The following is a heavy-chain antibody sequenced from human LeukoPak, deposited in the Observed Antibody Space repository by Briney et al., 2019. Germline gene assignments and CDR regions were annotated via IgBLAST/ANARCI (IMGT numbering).Heavy chain of an antibody. D-gene: IGHD6-19*01. J-gene: IGHJ4*02. Sequence: PGGSLRLSCAASGFTFSRHGMHWVRQAPGKGLEWVAVISYDGSNKHYADSVKGRFTISRDNSKNTLYLQVNSLRAEDTAVYYCASSIAVADPGDYWGQGTLVTVSS. V-gene: IGHV3-30*03. CDR1: GFTFSRHG. CDR2: ISYDGSNK. CDR3: ASSIAVADPGDY.